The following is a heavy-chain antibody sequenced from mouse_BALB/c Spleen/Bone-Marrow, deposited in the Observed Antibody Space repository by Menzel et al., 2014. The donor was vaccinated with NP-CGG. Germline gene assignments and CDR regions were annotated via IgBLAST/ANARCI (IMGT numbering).Heavy chain of an antibody. CDR1: GYTFXTYY. CDR3: ARGGYDGAWFAY. V-gene: IGHV1S56*01. Sequence: VQLQQSGPELVKPGASVRISCKASGYTFXTYYIHWVKQRPGQGLEWIGWIYPGNVNTNYSEKFKGKATLTADKSSSTAYMQLSSLTSEDSAVYFCARGGYDGAWFAYWGQGTLVTVSA. D-gene: IGHD2-14*01. J-gene: IGHJ3*01. CDR2: IYPGNVNT.